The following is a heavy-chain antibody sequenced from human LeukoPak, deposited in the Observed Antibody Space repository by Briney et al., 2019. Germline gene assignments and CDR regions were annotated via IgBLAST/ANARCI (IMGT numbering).Heavy chain of an antibody. CDR1: GGSISSYY. CDR2: IYYSGST. CDR3: ARGPYDYGDYWFDP. Sequence: SETLSLTCTVSGGSISSYYWSWIRQPPGKGLEWIGYIYYSGSTNYNPSLKSRVTISVDTSKNQFSLKLSSVTAADTAEYYCARGPYDYGDYWFDPWGQGTLVTVSS. J-gene: IGHJ5*02. D-gene: IGHD4-17*01. V-gene: IGHV4-59*01.